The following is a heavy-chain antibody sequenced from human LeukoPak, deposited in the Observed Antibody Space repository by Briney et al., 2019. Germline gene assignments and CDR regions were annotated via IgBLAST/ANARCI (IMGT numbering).Heavy chain of an antibody. J-gene: IGHJ3*02. D-gene: IGHD1-26*01. Sequence: GSLRLSCAASGFTVSSNYMSWVRQAPGKGLEWVSVIYSGGSTYYADSVKGRFTISRDNSKNTLYLQMNSLRVEDTAVYYCARDPTSSWETAFDIWGQGTMVTVSS. CDR1: GFTVSSNY. V-gene: IGHV3-53*01. CDR3: ARDPTSSWETAFDI. CDR2: IYSGGST.